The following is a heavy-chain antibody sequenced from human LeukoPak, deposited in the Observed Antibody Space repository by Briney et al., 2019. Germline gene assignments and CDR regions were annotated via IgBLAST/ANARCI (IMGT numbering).Heavy chain of an antibody. CDR1: GFTFSNYA. CDR3: AKDLTYYYGLGSSTNAFDI. D-gene: IGHD3-10*01. J-gene: IGHJ3*02. V-gene: IGHV3-23*01. Sequence: PGGSLRLSCAASGFTFSNYAMSWVRQAPGKGLEGVSGISGSGDYTYYADSLKGRFTISRDNSKNTLYLQMNSLRAEDTALYYCAKDLTYYYGLGSSTNAFDIWGQGTMVTVSS. CDR2: ISGSGDYT.